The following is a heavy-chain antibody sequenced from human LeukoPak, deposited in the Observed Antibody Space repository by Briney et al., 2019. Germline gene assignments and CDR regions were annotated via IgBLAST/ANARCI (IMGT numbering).Heavy chain of an antibody. J-gene: IGHJ4*02. V-gene: IGHV3-30*18. Sequence: GGSLRLSCAASGFTFSSYGMHWVRQAPGKGLEWVAVISYDGSNKYYADSVKGRFTISRDYSKNTLYLQMNSLRAEDTAVYYCAKDDGSGYHPDYYFDYWGQGTLVTVSS. CDR1: GFTFSSYG. CDR2: ISYDGSNK. D-gene: IGHD3-3*01. CDR3: AKDDGSGYHPDYYFDY.